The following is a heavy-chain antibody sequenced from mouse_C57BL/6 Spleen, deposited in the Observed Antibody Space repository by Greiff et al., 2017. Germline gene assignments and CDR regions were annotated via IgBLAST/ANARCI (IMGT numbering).Heavy chain of an antibody. CDR3: GRSNYSFYFDC. CDR2: IDPETGGT. Sequence: QVQLQQSGAELVRPGASVTLSCKASGYTFTDYEMHWVKQTPVHGLEWIGAIDPETGGTAYNQKFKGKAILTADKSSSTAYMELRSLTSEDSAVYYCGRSNYSFYFDCWGQGTTLTVSS. CDR1: GYTFTDYE. V-gene: IGHV1-15*01. J-gene: IGHJ2*01. D-gene: IGHD2-5*01.